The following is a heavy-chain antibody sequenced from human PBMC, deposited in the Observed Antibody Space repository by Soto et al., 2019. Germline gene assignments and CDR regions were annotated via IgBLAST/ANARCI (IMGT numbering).Heavy chain of an antibody. J-gene: IGHJ4*02. Sequence: SETLSLTCTVSGGSISNYYWSWIRQPPGKGLEWIGYIHYSGSTNYNPSLKSRVTISADTSKNQFSLKLSSVTAADTAVYYCARGHYDFWSGYFATIDYWGQGTLVTVSS. D-gene: IGHD3-3*01. CDR3: ARGHYDFWSGYFATIDY. V-gene: IGHV4-59*08. CDR1: GGSISNYY. CDR2: IHYSGST.